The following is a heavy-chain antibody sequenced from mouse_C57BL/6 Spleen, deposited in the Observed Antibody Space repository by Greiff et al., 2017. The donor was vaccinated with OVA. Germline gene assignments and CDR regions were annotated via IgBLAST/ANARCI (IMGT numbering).Heavy chain of an antibody. CDR3: ARSTTVYYYAMDY. Sequence: LKQSGAELVRPGSSVKLSCKDSYFAFMASAMHWVKQRPGHGLEWIGSFTMYSDATEYSENFKGKATLTANTSSSTAYMELSSLTAEDSAVYYCARSTTVYYYAMDYWGQGTSVTVSS. CDR1: YFAFMASA. CDR2: FTMYSDAT. J-gene: IGHJ4*01. V-gene: IGHV1-49*01. D-gene: IGHD1-1*01.